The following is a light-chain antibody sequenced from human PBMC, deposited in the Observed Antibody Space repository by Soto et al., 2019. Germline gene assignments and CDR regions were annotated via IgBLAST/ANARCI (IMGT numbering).Light chain of an antibody. J-gene: IGLJ3*02. CDR1: SSDVGGYNY. CDR3: SSYTISSTRV. CDR2: EVS. Sequence: QSALTQPASVSGSPGQSITISCTGTSSDVGGYNYVSWYQQHLGKAPKLMIFEVSNRPSGVSNRFSGSKSGNTASLTISGLQAEDEADYYCSSYTISSTRVFGGGTKVTVL. V-gene: IGLV2-14*01.